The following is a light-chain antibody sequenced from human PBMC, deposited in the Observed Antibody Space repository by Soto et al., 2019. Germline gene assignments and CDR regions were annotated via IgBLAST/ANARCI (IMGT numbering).Light chain of an antibody. CDR1: QSVNGRF. CDR3: QQRSNWPRGT. CDR2: GAS. Sequence: ELVLTHSPGTLSLSPGEIAILSCRASQSVNGRFLAWYQQKPGQAPRLLIHGASSRATGIPDRFSGSGSGTDFTLTISSLEPEDFAVYYCQQRSNWPRGTFGHGTKVDIK. V-gene: IGKV3D-20*02. J-gene: IGKJ1*01.